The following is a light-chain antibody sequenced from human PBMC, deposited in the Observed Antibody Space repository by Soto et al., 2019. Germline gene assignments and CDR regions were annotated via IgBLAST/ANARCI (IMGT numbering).Light chain of an antibody. CDR2: GAS. CDR1: QSVSSSY. V-gene: IGKV3-20*01. CDR3: HQYGSSAFT. Sequence: EIVLTQSPGTLSLSPGERATLSCRASQSVSSSYLAWYQQKPGQAPRLLIYGASNRATGVPDRFSGSGSGTDFTLTISRLEPEDFAVYYCHQYGSSAFTFGPGTKVDIK. J-gene: IGKJ3*01.